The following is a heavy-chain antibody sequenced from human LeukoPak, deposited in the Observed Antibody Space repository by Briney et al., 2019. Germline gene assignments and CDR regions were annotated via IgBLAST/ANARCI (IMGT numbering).Heavy chain of an antibody. Sequence: PSETLSLTCTVSGGSINNYYWSWIRQPPGKGLEWIGYIYYSGSTNYNPSLKSRVTISADTSQNQFSLKLSSVTAADTAVYYCARYIVVVVAATYYFDYWGQGTLVTVSS. CDR2: IYYSGST. V-gene: IGHV4-59*12. CDR1: GGSINNYY. D-gene: IGHD2-15*01. J-gene: IGHJ4*02. CDR3: ARYIVVVVAATYYFDY.